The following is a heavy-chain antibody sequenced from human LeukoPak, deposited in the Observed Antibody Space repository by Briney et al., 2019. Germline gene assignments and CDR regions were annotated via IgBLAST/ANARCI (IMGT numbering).Heavy chain of an antibody. D-gene: IGHD2-15*01. V-gene: IGHV3-74*01. CDR2: NNGDGSTT. CDR3: ARDPRNVGLAP. Sequence: GGSLRLSCVASGFSLSGYWMYRVRQAPGKGLMYISRNNGDGSTTNYADVVKGRFTMSRDNVKNTLYLQMNSLRVEDTAVYYCARDPRNVGLAPWGQGTLVTVSS. CDR1: GFSLSGYW. J-gene: IGHJ5*02.